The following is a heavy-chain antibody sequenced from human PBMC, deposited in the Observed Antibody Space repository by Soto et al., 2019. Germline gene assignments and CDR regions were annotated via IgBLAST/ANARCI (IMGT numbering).Heavy chain of an antibody. Sequence: QVQLVQSGAEVKKPGSSVKVSCKASGGTFSSYTISWLRQAPGQGLEWMGRIIPILGIANYAQKFQGRVTITADKSTSTDYMELSSMRSEDTAVYYCARGLRFGVYYYMDVWGKGTTVTVSS. V-gene: IGHV1-69*02. CDR1: GGTFSSYT. CDR2: IIPILGIA. D-gene: IGHD3-10*01. CDR3: ARGLRFGVYYYMDV. J-gene: IGHJ6*03.